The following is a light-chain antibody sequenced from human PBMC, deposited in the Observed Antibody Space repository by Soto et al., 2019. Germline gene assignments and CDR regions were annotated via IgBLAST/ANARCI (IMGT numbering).Light chain of an antibody. J-gene: IGKJ3*01. Sequence: DIPMTQSPSSLSASVGDRVTITCRASQSISSYLNWYQQKPGKAPNLLIYAASTLQSGVPSRFSGSGSGTDFTLTISSLQPEDFATYYCQQTYGTPQFTFGPGTKVDI. CDR2: AAS. CDR3: QQTYGTPQFT. CDR1: QSISSY. V-gene: IGKV1-39*01.